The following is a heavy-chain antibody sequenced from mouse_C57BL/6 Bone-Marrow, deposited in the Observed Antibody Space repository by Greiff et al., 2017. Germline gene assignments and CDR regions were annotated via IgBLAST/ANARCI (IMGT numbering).Heavy chain of an antibody. V-gene: IGHV1-59*01. D-gene: IGHD2-5*01. J-gene: IGHJ2*01. CDR3: ARSDYSNYEYFDY. Sequence: QVQLQQPGAELVRPGTSVKLSCKASGYTFTSYWMHWVKQRPGQGLEWIGVIDPSDSYTNYNQKFKGKATLTVDTSSSTAYMQLSSLTSEDSAVSYCARSDYSNYEYFDYWGQGTTLTVSS. CDR1: GYTFTSYW. CDR2: IDPSDSYT.